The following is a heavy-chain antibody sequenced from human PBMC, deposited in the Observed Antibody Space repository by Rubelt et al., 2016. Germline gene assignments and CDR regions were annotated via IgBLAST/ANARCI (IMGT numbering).Heavy chain of an antibody. CDR3: ARAGSAAFD. CDR2: INPNSGGT. Sequence: QVQLVQSGAEVKKPGASVKVSCKASGYTFTGYFMHWVRQAPGQGLEWMGWINPNSGGTKTAQRFQGRVTMTRETSTSTAYMGLSWLTSDDTAVYYCARAGSAAFDWGPGTMVTVS. CDR1: GYTFTGYF. D-gene: IGHD2-15*01. V-gene: IGHV1-2*02. J-gene: IGHJ3*01.